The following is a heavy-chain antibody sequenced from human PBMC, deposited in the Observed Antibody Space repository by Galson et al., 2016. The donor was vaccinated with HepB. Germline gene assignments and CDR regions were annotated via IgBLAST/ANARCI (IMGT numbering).Heavy chain of an antibody. CDR1: GYTFRNYA. Sequence: SVKVSCKASGYTFRNYALYWVRQAPGQGLEWMGWLNTNTEKSTYAQDFTGRFVFSLDTSVTTAYLQINSLKAEDSAVYYCARGYCSTISCYTLGDYYFDYWGQGTLVTVSS. J-gene: IGHJ4*02. CDR2: LNTNTEKS. D-gene: IGHD2-2*02. CDR3: ARGYCSTISCYTLGDYYFDY. V-gene: IGHV7-4-1*02.